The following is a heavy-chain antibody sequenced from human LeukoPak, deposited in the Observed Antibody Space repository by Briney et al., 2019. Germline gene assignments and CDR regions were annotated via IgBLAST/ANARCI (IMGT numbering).Heavy chain of an antibody. J-gene: IGHJ4*02. CDR3: ARDYCSSTSCGGFDY. CDR2: IYHSGST. Sequence: GSLRLSCAASGFTFSSYAMSWVRQAPGKGLEWIGSIYHSGSTYYNPSLKSRVTISVDTSKNQFSLKLGSVTAADTAVYYCARDYCSSTSCGGFDYWGQGTLVTVSS. CDR1: GFTFSSYA. D-gene: IGHD2-2*01. V-gene: IGHV4-38-2*01.